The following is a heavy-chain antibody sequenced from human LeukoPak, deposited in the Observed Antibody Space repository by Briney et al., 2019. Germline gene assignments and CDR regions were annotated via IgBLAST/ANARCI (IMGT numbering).Heavy chain of an antibody. CDR2: IKGDGSSI. V-gene: IGHV3-74*01. Sequence: GGSLRLSCAASGFTFSSCSMHWVRQAPGKGLVWVWRIKGDGSSISYADSVKGRFTIFRDNDKNTLFLQMDSLRAEDTAVYYCVRGTIAAAGIDYWGQGTLVTVSS. CDR3: VRGTIAAAGIDY. D-gene: IGHD6-13*01. CDR1: GFTFSSCS. J-gene: IGHJ4*02.